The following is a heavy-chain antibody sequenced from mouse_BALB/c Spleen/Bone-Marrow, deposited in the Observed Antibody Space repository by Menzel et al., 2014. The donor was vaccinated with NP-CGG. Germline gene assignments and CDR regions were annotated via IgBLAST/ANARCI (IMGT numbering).Heavy chain of an antibody. Sequence: EVQLQQSGAELVKPGASVKLSCTASGLNIKDIYMHWVKQRPEQGLEWIGRIDPANGNTKYDPKFQGKATITADTSSNTAYLQLSSLTSEDTAVYYCAGGWLPSYAMDYWGQGTSVTVSS. CDR1: GLNIKDIY. J-gene: IGHJ4*01. CDR3: AGGWLPSYAMDY. CDR2: IDPANGNT. D-gene: IGHD1-1*02. V-gene: IGHV14-3*02.